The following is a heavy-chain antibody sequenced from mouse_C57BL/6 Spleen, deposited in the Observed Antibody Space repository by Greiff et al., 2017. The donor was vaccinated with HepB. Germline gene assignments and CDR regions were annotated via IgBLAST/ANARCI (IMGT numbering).Heavy chain of an antibody. Sequence: EVQLQESGGGLVKPGGSLKLSCAASGFTFSSYAMSWVRQTPEKRLEWVATISDGGSYTYYPDNVKGRFTISRDNAKNNLYLQMSHLKSEDTAMYYCARDRGDYSNYGYFDVWGTGTTVTVSS. CDR3: ARDRGDYSNYGYFDV. D-gene: IGHD2-5*01. V-gene: IGHV5-4*01. CDR2: ISDGGSYT. CDR1: GFTFSSYA. J-gene: IGHJ1*03.